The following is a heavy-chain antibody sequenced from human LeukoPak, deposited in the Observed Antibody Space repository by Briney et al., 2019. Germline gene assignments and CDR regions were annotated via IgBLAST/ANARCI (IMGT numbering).Heavy chain of an antibody. Sequence: GGSLRLSCAASGFTFSSYSMNWARQAPGKGLEWVSSISSSSSYIYYADSVKGRFTISRDNAKNSLYLQMNSLRAEDTAVYYCARDWGVTPAYWGQGTLVTVSS. CDR3: ARDWGVTPAY. V-gene: IGHV3-21*01. CDR2: ISSSSSYI. D-gene: IGHD3-16*01. CDR1: GFTFSSYS. J-gene: IGHJ4*02.